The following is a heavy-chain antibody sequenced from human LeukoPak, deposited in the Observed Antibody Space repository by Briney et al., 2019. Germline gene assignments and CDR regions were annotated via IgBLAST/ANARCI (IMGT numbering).Heavy chain of an antibody. J-gene: IGHJ6*02. V-gene: IGHV4-31*03. Sequence: SQTLSLTCTVSGGSISSGGYYWSWIRLHPGKGLEWIGYIYYSGSTYYNPSLKSRVTISVDTSKNQLSLKLSSVTAADTAVYYCARDPTDYGDYYYYGMDVWGQGTTVTVSS. CDR1: GGSISSGGYY. CDR2: IYYSGST. D-gene: IGHD4-17*01. CDR3: ARDPTDYGDYYYYGMDV.